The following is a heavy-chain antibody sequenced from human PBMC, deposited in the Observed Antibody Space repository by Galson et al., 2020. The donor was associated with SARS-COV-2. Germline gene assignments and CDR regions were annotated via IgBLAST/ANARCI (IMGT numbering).Heavy chain of an antibody. V-gene: IGHV5-51*01. D-gene: IGHD3-22*01. CDR1: GHTFTYYW. CDR2: IYPGDYDT. CDR3: ATHPLYYDDTSGYYEFDY. Sequence: GESLKISCQGSGHTFTYYWIGWVRQRPGKGLEWMGIIYPGDYDTRYSPSFQGQATISADPSISTAYLQWNSLKASDTAIYYCATHPLYYDDTSGYYEFDYWGQGTLVTVSS. J-gene: IGHJ4*02.